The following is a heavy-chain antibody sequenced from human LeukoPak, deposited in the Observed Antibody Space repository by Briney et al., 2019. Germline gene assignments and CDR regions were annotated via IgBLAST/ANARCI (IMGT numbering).Heavy chain of an antibody. CDR2: SYYSGST. V-gene: IGHV4-59*01. CDR3: ATTTSGGDAFDI. CDR1: GGSITH. J-gene: IGHJ3*02. Sequence: SETLSLTCTVSGGSITHWTWIRQPPGQTLEWIGYSYYSGSTKYNPSLKSRVTISVDTSNNQFSLNLRSVTAADTAVYYCATTTSGGDAFDIWGQGTMVTVSS. D-gene: IGHD1-26*01.